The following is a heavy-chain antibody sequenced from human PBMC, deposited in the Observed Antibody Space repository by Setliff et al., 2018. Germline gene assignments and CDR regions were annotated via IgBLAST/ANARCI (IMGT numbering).Heavy chain of an antibody. CDR3: AKEERLHGDYEAFDY. Sequence: ASVKVSCKASGYTFISYGISWVRQAPGQGLEWMGWISAYNGNTNYAQKLQGRVTMTTDTSTSTAYMELRSLRSDDTAVYYCAKEERLHGDYEAFDYWGQGTLVTVSS. D-gene: IGHD4-17*01. CDR2: ISAYNGNT. J-gene: IGHJ4*02. V-gene: IGHV1-18*01. CDR1: GYTFISYG.